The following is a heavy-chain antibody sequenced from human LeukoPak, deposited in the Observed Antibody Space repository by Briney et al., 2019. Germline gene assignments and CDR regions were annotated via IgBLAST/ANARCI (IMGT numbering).Heavy chain of an antibody. D-gene: IGHD2-2*01. Sequence: GGSLILSCAASGFTFSSYWMHCVRQAPGKGLVWVSRINSDGSSTSYADSVKGRFTISRDNAKNTLYLQMNSLRAEDTAVYYCARGSSSTSRAGFDPWGQGTLVTVSS. V-gene: IGHV3-74*01. CDR2: INSDGSST. CDR3: ARGSSSTSRAGFDP. J-gene: IGHJ5*02. CDR1: GFTFSSYW.